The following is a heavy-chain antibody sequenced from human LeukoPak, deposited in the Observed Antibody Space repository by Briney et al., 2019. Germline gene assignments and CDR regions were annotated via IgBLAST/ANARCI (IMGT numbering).Heavy chain of an antibody. CDR2: IIPVFGTK. J-gene: IGHJ3*02. D-gene: IGHD2/OR15-2a*01. V-gene: IGHV1-69*05. Sequence: SVKVSCKASGGTFSSYAISWVRRAPGQGLEWMGGIIPVFGTKRHAKKFQGRVTISTDESTSTAYMELSSLRSEDTAVYYCARGRVPSTNFVDAFDIWGQGTMVSVSS. CDR1: GGTFSSYA. CDR3: ARGRVPSTNFVDAFDI.